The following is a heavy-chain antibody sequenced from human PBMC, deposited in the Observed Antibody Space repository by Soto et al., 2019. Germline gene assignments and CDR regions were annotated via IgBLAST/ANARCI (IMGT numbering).Heavy chain of an antibody. Sequence: ASVKVSCKASGYIFTNYALHWVRQAPGQRLEWMGWINPNSGNTGYAQKFQGRVTMTRNTSISTAYMELSSLRSEDTAVYYCARTKTPPYYDFWSGYYSYYYYYMDVWGKGTTVTVSS. V-gene: IGHV1-8*02. D-gene: IGHD3-3*01. CDR3: ARTKTPPYYDFWSGYYSYYYYYMDV. CDR1: GYIFTNYA. J-gene: IGHJ6*03. CDR2: INPNSGNT.